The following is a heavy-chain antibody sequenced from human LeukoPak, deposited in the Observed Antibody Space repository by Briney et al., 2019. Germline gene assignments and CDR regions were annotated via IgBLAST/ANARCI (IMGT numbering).Heavy chain of an antibody. CDR1: GYTLTELS. Sequence: GASVKVSCKVSGYTLTELSMHWVRQAPGKGLEWMGGFDPEDGETIYAQKFQGRVTMTEDTSTDTAYMELRSLRSDDTAVYYCARAVVDGGANWFDPWGQGTLVTVSS. CDR3: ARAVVDGGANWFDP. D-gene: IGHD2-15*01. J-gene: IGHJ5*02. CDR2: FDPEDGET. V-gene: IGHV1-24*01.